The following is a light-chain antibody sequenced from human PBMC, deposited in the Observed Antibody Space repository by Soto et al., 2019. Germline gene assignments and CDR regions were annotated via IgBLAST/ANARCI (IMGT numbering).Light chain of an antibody. J-gene: IGLJ3*02. CDR3: CSHSSSITWM. CDR1: NSDVGGYNY. CDR2: GVS. V-gene: IGLV2-11*01. Sequence: QSALTQPRSVSGSPGQSVTISCTGTNSDVGGYNYVSWYQQYPGKAPKLMISGVSERPSGVPDRFSGSKSGNTASLTISGLQAEDEADYYCCSHSSSITWMFGGGTKLTVL.